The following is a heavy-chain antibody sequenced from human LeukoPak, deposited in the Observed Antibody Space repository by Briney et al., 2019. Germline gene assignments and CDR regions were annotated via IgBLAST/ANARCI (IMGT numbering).Heavy chain of an antibody. D-gene: IGHD2-15*01. CDR1: GFTFSSYA. Sequence: PGGSLRLSCAASGFTFSSYAMSWVRQAPGKGLEWVSAISGSGSSTYYADSVKGRFTISRDNSKNTLYLQMNSLRAEDTAVYYCANCLAGFCSLDYWGQGTLVTVSS. V-gene: IGHV3-23*01. CDR3: ANCLAGFCSLDY. CDR2: ISGSGSST. J-gene: IGHJ4*02.